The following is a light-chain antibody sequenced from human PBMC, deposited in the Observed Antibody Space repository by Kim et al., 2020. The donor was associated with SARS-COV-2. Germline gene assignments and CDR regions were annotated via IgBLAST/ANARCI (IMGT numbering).Light chain of an antibody. CDR2: GAS. CDR3: QQYNRWPTVT. V-gene: IGKV3-15*01. Sequence: IVVTQSPATLSLSPGESATLSCRASQSVSINLAWYQHKPGQAPRLLIYGASTRVTGIPARFSGSGSGTEFTLTISDLQSEDFAIYYCQQYNRWPTVTFGGGTRLEIK. J-gene: IGKJ5*01. CDR1: QSVSIN.